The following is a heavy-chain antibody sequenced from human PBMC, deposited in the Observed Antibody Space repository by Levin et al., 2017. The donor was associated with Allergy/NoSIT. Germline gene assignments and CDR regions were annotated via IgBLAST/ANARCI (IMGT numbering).Heavy chain of an antibody. CDR1: GITFSNAW. Sequence: RSGGSLRLSCAASGITFSNAWMSWARQAPGKGLEWVGRIKSKADGGTTEYAAPVKGRFTISRDDSKNTLYLQMNSLKTEDTAVYFCTTYSSSWYYFDYWGQGTLVPVSS. D-gene: IGHD6-13*01. J-gene: IGHJ4*02. CDR3: TTYSSSWYYFDY. V-gene: IGHV3-15*01. CDR2: IKSKADGGTT.